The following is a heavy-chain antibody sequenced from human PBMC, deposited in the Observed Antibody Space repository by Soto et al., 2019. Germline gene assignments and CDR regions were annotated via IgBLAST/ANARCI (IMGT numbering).Heavy chain of an antibody. Sequence: SETLSLTCTVSGGSISSYYWSWIRQPPGKGLEWIGYIYYSGSTNYNPSLKSRVTISVDTSKNQFSLKLSSVTAADTAVYYCARHLWGVTMLHRTHIGLDLWGQGTLVTVSS. V-gene: IGHV4-59*08. CDR3: ARHLWGVTMLHRTHIGLDL. CDR1: GGSISSYY. J-gene: IGHJ5*02. D-gene: IGHD2-21*01. CDR2: IYYSGST.